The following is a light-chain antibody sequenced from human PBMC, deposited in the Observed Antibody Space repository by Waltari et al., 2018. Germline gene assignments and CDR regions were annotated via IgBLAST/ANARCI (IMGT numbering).Light chain of an antibody. J-gene: IGKJ4*01. CDR2: PAS. CDR3: QQANSFPLT. CDR1: QGISIW. V-gene: IGKV1D-12*01. Sequence: DIQITQSQSALAASVGDQFPITCRARQGISIWLAMYQEKPGKAPKLPIYPASSLQSGVPSRFSGSGSGTDFTLTISSLQPEDFATYYCQQANSFPLTFGGGTKVEIK.